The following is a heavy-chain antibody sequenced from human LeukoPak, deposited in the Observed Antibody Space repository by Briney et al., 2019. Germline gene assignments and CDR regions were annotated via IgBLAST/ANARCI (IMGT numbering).Heavy chain of an antibody. CDR1: GGSFSGYY. Sequence: SETLSLTCAVYGGSFSGYYWSWIRQPPGKGLEWIGEINHSGSTNYNPSLKSRVTISVDTSKNQFSLKLSPVTAADTAVYYCARRSPYYYYMDVWGKGTTVTVSS. CDR3: ARRSPYYYYMDV. J-gene: IGHJ6*03. V-gene: IGHV4-34*01. D-gene: IGHD3-10*01. CDR2: INHSGST.